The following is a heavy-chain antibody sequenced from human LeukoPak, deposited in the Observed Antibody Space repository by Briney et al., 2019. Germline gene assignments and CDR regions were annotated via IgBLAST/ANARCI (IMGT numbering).Heavy chain of an antibody. CDR2: FDPEDGET. CDR1: GYTLTELS. Sequence: ASVKVSCKVSGYTLTELSMHWVRQAPGKGLEWMGGFDPEDGETIYAQKFQGRVTMTEDTSTDTAYMELSSLRSEDTAVYYCARRDWNDKWDLYYFDYWGQGTLVTVSS. J-gene: IGHJ4*02. CDR3: ARRDWNDKWDLYYFDY. V-gene: IGHV1-24*01. D-gene: IGHD1-1*01.